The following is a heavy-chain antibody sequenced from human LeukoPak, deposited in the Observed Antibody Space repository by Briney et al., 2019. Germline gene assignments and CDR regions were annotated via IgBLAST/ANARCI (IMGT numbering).Heavy chain of an antibody. V-gene: IGHV1-2*02. J-gene: IGHJ5*02. CDR2: INPNRGGT. CDR3: ARVGSSGWDTFEQSPT. CDR1: GYTFTGHY. D-gene: IGHD6-19*01. Sequence: ASVKVSCKASGYTFTGHYMHWVRQAPGQGLEWMGWINPNRGGTNYAQKFQGRVSMTGDTSISTSYMELSRLSSDDTAVYYCARVGSSGWDTFEQSPTWGQGTLVTVSS.